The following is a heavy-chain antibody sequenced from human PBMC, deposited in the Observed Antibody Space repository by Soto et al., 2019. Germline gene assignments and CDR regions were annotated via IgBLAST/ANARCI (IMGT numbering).Heavy chain of an antibody. CDR1: GGSFSGYY. Sequence: SETLSLTCAVYGGSFSGYYWSWIRQPPGKGLEWIGEINHSGSTNYNPSLKSQVTISVDTSKNQFSLKLSSVTAADTAVYYCARGRGSREDYYYGMDVWGQGTTVTVSS. D-gene: IGHD6-13*01. CDR2: INHSGST. J-gene: IGHJ6*02. CDR3: ARGRGSREDYYYGMDV. V-gene: IGHV4-34*01.